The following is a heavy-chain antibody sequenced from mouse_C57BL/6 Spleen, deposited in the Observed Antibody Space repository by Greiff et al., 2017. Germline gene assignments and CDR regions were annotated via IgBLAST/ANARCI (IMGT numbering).Heavy chain of an antibody. CDR2: IDPSDSYT. D-gene: IGHD2-4*01. Sequence: QVQLQQPGAELVMPGASVKLSCKASGYTFTSYWMHWVKQRPGQGLEWIGEIDPSDSYTNYNQKFKGKSTLTVDKSSSTAYMQLSSLTSEDSAVYYCASYYDYFAYWGQGNLVTVSA. CDR3: ASYYDYFAY. J-gene: IGHJ3*01. CDR1: GYTFTSYW. V-gene: IGHV1-69*01.